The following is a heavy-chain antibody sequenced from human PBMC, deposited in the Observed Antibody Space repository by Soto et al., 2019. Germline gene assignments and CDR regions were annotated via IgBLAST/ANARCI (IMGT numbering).Heavy chain of an antibody. D-gene: IGHD6-13*01. CDR1: EFTFSNYA. J-gene: IGHJ4*02. Sequence: GGSLRLSCAASEFTFSNYAMSWVRQAPGKGLEWVSSISDNGGTTYYADSVKGQVTISADKSISTAYLQWSSLKASDTAMYYCARGVAAAGPFDYWGQGTLVTVSS. V-gene: IGHV3-23*01. CDR3: ARGVAAAGPFDY. CDR2: ISDNGGTT.